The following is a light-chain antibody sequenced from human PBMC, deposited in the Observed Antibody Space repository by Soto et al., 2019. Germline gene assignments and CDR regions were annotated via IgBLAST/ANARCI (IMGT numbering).Light chain of an antibody. CDR2: NAS. J-gene: IGKJ1*01. CDR1: QSVSYY. Sequence: DIQMTQSPSTLSASVGDRVTITCRASQSVSYYLAWYQKKPGKAPKVLIWNASSLQRGVPSRFSGGGSGTEFTLTISSLQPDDFATYYCQQYNRFSTWTFGQGTKVEIK. CDR3: QQYNRFSTWT. V-gene: IGKV1-5*01.